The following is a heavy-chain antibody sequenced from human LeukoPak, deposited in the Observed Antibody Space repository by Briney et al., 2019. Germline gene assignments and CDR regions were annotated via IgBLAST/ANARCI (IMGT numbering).Heavy chain of an antibody. V-gene: IGHV3-23*01. CDR1: GFTFSSYA. CDR3: ARSTSSWEIVDY. Sequence: GGSLRLSCAASGFTFSSYAMTWVRQAPGKGLEWVSGISGSGGSTYYADSVKGRFTISRDNSKNTLYLQMNSLRAEDTALYYCARSTSSWEIVDYWGQGTLVTVSS. CDR2: ISGSGGST. J-gene: IGHJ4*02. D-gene: IGHD2-2*01.